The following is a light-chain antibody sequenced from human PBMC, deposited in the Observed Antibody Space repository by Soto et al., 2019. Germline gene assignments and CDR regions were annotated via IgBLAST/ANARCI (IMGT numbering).Light chain of an antibody. V-gene: IGLV1-47*01. CDR3: ASWDDSLTGFV. CDR1: SSNIGHNY. J-gene: IGLJ1*01. Sequence: QSVLTQPPSASGTPGQRVTISCSGSSSNIGHNYVSWYQQVPGSTPKLLIYRSDQRPSGVPDRFSGSKSCTSASLAIGGRRSADEADYYCASWDDSLTGFVFGTGTKVTVL. CDR2: RSD.